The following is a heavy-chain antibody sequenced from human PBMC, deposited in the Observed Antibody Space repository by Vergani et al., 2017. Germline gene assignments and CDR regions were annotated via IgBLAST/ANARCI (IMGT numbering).Heavy chain of an antibody. CDR3: ARVGRSAVAGTFGAFDM. Sequence: EVQLLESGGALVQPGKSLRLSCAASGFIFSSYAMTWVRQAPGKGLEWVSSISASDGNTYYADSVKGRVTISRDKSKNTLYLQMNSLRAEDTAVYYCARVGRSAVAGTFGAFDMWGQGTRVTVSS. J-gene: IGHJ3*02. CDR2: ISASDGNT. D-gene: IGHD6-19*01. V-gene: IGHV3-23*01. CDR1: GFIFSSYA.